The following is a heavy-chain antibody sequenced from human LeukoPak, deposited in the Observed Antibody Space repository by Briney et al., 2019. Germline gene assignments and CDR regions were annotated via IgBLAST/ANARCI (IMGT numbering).Heavy chain of an antibody. CDR3: ARGGLYDSSGYYDY. D-gene: IGHD3-22*01. CDR1: GGSISSGGYS. V-gene: IGHV4-30-2*01. CDR2: IYHSGST. J-gene: IGHJ4*02. Sequence: PSQTLSLTCAVSGGSISSGGYSWSWIRQPPGKGLEWIGYIYHSGSTHYNPSLKSRVTISVDRSKNQFSLKLSSVTAADTAVYYCARGGLYDSSGYYDYWGQGTLVTVSS.